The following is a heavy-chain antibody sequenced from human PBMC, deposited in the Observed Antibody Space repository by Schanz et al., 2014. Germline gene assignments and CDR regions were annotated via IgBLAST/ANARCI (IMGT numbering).Heavy chain of an antibody. D-gene: IGHD6-13*01. CDR3: ARDGVDAAAGGNY. CDR1: GFGFDDYA. V-gene: IGHV3-23*04. Sequence: EVQLVESGGGVVRPGGSLRLSCAASGFGFDDYAMSWVRQAPGKGLEWVSSISSGGRNISYADSLKGRFTISRDNSKNTLYLQMNSLRSEDTAVYYCARDGVDAAAGGNYWGQGTLVTVSS. J-gene: IGHJ4*02. CDR2: ISSGGRNI.